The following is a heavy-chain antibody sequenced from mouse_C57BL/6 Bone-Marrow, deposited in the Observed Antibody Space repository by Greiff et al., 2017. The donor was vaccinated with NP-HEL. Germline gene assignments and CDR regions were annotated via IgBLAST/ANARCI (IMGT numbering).Heavy chain of an antibody. CDR1: GFTFSSYT. D-gene: IGHD1-1*01. Sequence: EVHLVESGGGLVKPGGSLKLSCAASGFTFSSYTMSWVRQTPEKRLEWVATISGGGGNTYYPDSVKGRFTISRDNAKNTLYLQMSSLRSEYTALYYCARQAYYCGSSLDYWGQGTTLTVSS. V-gene: IGHV5-9*01. CDR2: ISGGGGNT. J-gene: IGHJ2*01. CDR3: ARQAYYCGSSLDY.